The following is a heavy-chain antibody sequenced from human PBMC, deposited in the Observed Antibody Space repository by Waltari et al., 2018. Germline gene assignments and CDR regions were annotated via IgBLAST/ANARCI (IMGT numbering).Heavy chain of an antibody. CDR2: SHRTGRT. Sequence: QLQLQESGPGLVKPSGTLSLTCTVSGESVSRNNWWSGVRQPPEKGLEWIGQSHRTGRTNYNPALESRVTISIDTANNQFSLKVTSTTAADTAVYYCARDRGRGLYLESWGQGTLVTVSP. CDR3: ARDRGRGLYLES. V-gene: IGHV4-4*02. CDR1: GESVSRNNW. D-gene: IGHD2-15*01. J-gene: IGHJ4*02.